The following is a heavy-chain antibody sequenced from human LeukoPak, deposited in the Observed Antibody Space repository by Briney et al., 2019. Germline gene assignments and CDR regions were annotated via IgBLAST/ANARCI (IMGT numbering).Heavy chain of an antibody. J-gene: IGHJ4*02. Sequence: SETLSLTCAVYGGSFSGYYWSWVRQPPGKGLEWIGEINHSGSTNYNPSLKSRVTISVDTSKNQFSLKLSSVTAADTAVYYCARGQRRGYYDILTGYYTYWGQGTLVTVSS. D-gene: IGHD3-9*01. V-gene: IGHV4-34*01. CDR2: INHSGST. CDR1: GGSFSGYY. CDR3: ARGQRRGYYDILTGYYTY.